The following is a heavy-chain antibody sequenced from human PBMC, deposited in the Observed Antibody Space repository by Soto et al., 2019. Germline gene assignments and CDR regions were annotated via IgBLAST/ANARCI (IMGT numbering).Heavy chain of an antibody. V-gene: IGHV3-23*01. CDR2: MSGSGGST. CDR1: AFSLSSYA. Sequence: PAGSLRLSCVVSAFSLSSYAISWDRQPHEKGLEWDSAMSGSGGSTYHTDSVKDRFTISRDNPKKTTYRQMNSVMAEDTAVYYCSKIFYGAETQTFDYWGQGTLVTVSS. J-gene: IGHJ4*02. D-gene: IGHD3-10*01. CDR3: SKIFYGAETQTFDY.